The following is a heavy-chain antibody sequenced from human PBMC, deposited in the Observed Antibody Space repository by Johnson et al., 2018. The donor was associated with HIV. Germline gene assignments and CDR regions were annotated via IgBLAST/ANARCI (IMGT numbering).Heavy chain of an antibody. CDR2: ISYDGSNK. V-gene: IGHV3-30*18. CDR3: AKDRPLYVLHLFGAFDI. D-gene: IGHD2-15*01. J-gene: IGHJ3*02. CDR1: GITFSDYW. Sequence: QVQLVESGGGLVQPGGSLRLSCAASGITFSDYWMSWVRQTPGKGLEWVAEISYDGSNKYYADSVKGRFTISRDNSKNTLYLQMNSLRAEDTAVYYCAKDRPLYVLHLFGAFDIWGQGTMVTVSS.